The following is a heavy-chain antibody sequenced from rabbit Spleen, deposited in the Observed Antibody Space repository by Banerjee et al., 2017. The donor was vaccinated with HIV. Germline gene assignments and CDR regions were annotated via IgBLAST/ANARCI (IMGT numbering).Heavy chain of an antibody. V-gene: IGHV1S45*01. CDR3: ARDTSSSFSSYGMDL. CDR2: IEGGSSSFT. D-gene: IGHD1-1*01. Sequence: QRQLVESGGGLVTPGASLTLTCTASGFTINSLYWICWVRQAPGKGLEWIACIEGGSSSFTYFASWAKGRFTISKASSTTVTLQMTSLTAADTATYFCARDTSSSFSSYGMDLWGPGTLVTVS. J-gene: IGHJ6*01. CDR1: GFTINSLYW.